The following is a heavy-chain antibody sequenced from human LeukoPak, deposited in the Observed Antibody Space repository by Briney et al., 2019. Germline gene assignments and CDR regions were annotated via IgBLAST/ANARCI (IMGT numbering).Heavy chain of an antibody. CDR1: GNYW. J-gene: IGHJ4*02. V-gene: IGHV3-7*01. CDR3: ATQSYALFEY. Sequence: PGGSLRLSCAASGNYWMHWVRQAPGKGLEWVANIKQDGSDKYYVDSVKGRFTISRDNAKNSLYLQMHSLRAEDTAVHYCATQSYALFEYWGQGTVVTVSS. CDR2: IKQDGSDK. D-gene: IGHD2-2*01.